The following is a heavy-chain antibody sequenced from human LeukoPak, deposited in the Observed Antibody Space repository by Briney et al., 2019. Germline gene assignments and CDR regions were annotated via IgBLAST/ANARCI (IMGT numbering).Heavy chain of an antibody. CDR1: GFTVSSNY. D-gene: IGHD5-18*01. Sequence: GGSLRLSCAASGFTVSSNYMSWVRQAPGKGLEWVSVIYSGGSTYYADSVKGRFTISRDNAKNSLYLQMNSLRAEDTAVYYCARDPSRGYSYGYADYWGQGSLVIVSS. CDR3: ARDPSRGYSYGYADY. J-gene: IGHJ4*02. V-gene: IGHV3-53*01. CDR2: IYSGGST.